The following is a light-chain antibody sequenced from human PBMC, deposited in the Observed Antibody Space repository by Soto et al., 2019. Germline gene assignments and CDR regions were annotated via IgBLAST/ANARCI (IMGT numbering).Light chain of an antibody. V-gene: IGLV2-14*01. CDR2: LVS. CDR3: RSYTRNGPVV. Sequence: QSALTQPASVVGSPRQSITISCTATSIDNDIYKYVSWYQQHPGKAPKLIIYLVSNRPSGVSDRFSGSTSGNTASLTISGLQAEDEADYYCRSYTRNGPVVFGGGTKLTVL. J-gene: IGLJ3*02. CDR1: SIDNDIYKY.